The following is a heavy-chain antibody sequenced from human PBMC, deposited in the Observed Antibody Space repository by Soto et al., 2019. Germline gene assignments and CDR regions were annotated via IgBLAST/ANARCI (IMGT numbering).Heavy chain of an antibody. CDR1: VGSVSSATYF. Sequence: PSETLSLTCPVAVGSVSSATYFWSWVRQPPGGGLEWIAYILYSGSAMYNPSLKSRVTISLSTSKTQFSLRLTSVTAADTAVYYCGRGMYRNGRSLDLWGTGNVVTGS. CDR3: GRGMYRNGRSLDL. CDR2: ILYSGSA. D-gene: IGHD6-19*01. J-gene: IGHJ5*02. V-gene: IGHV4-61*01.